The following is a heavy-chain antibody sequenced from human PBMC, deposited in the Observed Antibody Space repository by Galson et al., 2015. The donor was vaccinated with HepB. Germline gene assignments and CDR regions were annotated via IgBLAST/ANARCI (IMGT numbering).Heavy chain of an antibody. CDR3: AKAAKKDYYDSSGYYYATPYYFDY. V-gene: IGHV3-23*01. Sequence: SLRLSCAASGFTFSSYAMSWVRQAPGKGLEWVSAISGSGGSTYYADSVKGRFTISRDNSKNTLYLQMNSLRAEDTAVYYCAKAAKKDYYDSSGYYYATPYYFDYWGQGTLVAVSS. J-gene: IGHJ4*02. D-gene: IGHD3-22*01. CDR2: ISGSGGST. CDR1: GFTFSSYA.